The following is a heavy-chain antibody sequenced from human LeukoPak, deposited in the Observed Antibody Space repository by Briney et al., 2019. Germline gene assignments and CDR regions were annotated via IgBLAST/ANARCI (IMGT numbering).Heavy chain of an antibody. Sequence: GGSLRLSCAASGFTVSSNYMSWVRQAPGKGLEWVSVIYSGGSTYYADSVKGRFTISRDNSKNTLYLQMNSLRAEDTAVYYCAADDILTGYAGWGQGTLVTVSS. CDR3: AADDILTGYAG. CDR2: IYSGGST. D-gene: IGHD3-9*01. CDR1: GFTVSSNY. J-gene: IGHJ4*02. V-gene: IGHV3-53*01.